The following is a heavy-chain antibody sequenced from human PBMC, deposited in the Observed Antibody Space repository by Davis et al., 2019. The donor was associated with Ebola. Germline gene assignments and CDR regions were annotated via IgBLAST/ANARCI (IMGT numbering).Heavy chain of an antibody. CDR2: INSDGSST. J-gene: IGHJ6*02. V-gene: IGHV3-74*01. Sequence: GESLKISCAASGFTFSSYWMHWVRQAPGKGLVWVSRINSDGSSTSYADSVKGRFTISRDNAKNTLYLQMNSLRAEDTAVYYCARGELHYGGGYYYYGMDVWGQGTTVTVSS. CDR1: GFTFSSYW. CDR3: ARGELHYGGGYYYYGMDV. D-gene: IGHD1-26*01.